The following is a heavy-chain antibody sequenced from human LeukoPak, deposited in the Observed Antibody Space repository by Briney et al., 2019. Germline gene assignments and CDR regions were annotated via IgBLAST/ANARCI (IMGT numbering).Heavy chain of an antibody. D-gene: IGHD3-22*01. J-gene: IGHJ4*02. Sequence: SVKVSCKASGGTFSSYTISWVRQAPGQGLEWMGRIIPILGIANYAQKFQGRVTITADKSTSTAYMELSSLRSEDTAVYYCAREGHRCYDSSGYKWWGQGTLVTVSS. CDR1: GGTFSSYT. CDR2: IIPILGIA. V-gene: IGHV1-69*04. CDR3: AREGHRCYDSSGYKW.